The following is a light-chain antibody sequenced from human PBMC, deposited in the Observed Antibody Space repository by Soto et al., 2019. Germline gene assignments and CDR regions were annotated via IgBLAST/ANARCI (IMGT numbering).Light chain of an antibody. Sequence: IVMTQSPATLSVSPGERATLSCRASQSISSNLAWYQQKPGQAPRLLIYAVSTRATGIPARFSGSGSGTEFTLTISSLQSEDFAVYYCQQYNDWPPWTFGQGTKVEIK. J-gene: IGKJ1*01. CDR3: QQYNDWPPWT. CDR1: QSISSN. CDR2: AVS. V-gene: IGKV3-15*01.